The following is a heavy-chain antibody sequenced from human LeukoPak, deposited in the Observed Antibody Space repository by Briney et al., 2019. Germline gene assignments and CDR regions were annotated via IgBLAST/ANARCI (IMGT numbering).Heavy chain of an antibody. CDR2: IHDTGST. CDR1: GGSISRSNW. Sequence: SETLSLTCTASGGSISRSNWWSWVRQPPGKGLEWIGEIHDTGSTNYNPPLKSRVTMSLDKSKNQFPLNLNSVTAADTAVYYCATYYDILSGYTFDYWGQGTLVAVSS. CDR3: ATYYDILSGYTFDY. V-gene: IGHV4-4*02. J-gene: IGHJ4*02. D-gene: IGHD3-9*01.